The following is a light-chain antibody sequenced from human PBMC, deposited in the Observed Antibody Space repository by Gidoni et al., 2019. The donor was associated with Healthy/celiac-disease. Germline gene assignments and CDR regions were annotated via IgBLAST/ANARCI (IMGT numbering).Light chain of an antibody. CDR3: QSADSSGTPNWV. CDR2: KDS. J-gene: IGLJ3*02. V-gene: IGLV3-25*03. Sequence: SYELTQPPSVSVSPGQTARITCSGDALPKQYAYWYQQKPGQAPVLVIYKDSERPSGISERFSGSSSGTTVTLTISGVQAEDEAAYYCQSADSSGTPNWVFGGGTKLTVL. CDR1: ALPKQY.